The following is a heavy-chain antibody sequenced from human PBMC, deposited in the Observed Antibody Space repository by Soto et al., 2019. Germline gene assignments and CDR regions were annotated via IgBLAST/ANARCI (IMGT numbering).Heavy chain of an antibody. V-gene: IGHV3-23*01. CDR1: GFTFTAYA. D-gene: IGHD3-16*01. CDR3: ARNDGGPPRALDY. Sequence: GGSLRLSCAASGFTFTAYAMSWVRQAPGKGLEWVSTISNSGGSTYSADSVRGRFTISRDNSKNTLYLQMNSLRAEDTAVYYCARNDGGPPRALDYWGQGTLVRVSS. J-gene: IGHJ4*02. CDR2: ISNSGGST.